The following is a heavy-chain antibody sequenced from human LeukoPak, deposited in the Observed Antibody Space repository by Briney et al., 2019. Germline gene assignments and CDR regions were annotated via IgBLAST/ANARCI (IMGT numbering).Heavy chain of an antibody. V-gene: IGHV1-58*01. D-gene: IGHD3-16*01. Sequence: EASVKVSCKASGFTFTSSAVQWVRQARGQRLEWIGWIVVGSGNTNYAQKFQERVTITRDMSTSTAYMELSSLRSEDTAVYYCAARSLAGSDAFDIWGQGTMVTVSS. CDR1: GFTFTSSA. CDR2: IVVGSGNT. J-gene: IGHJ3*02. CDR3: AARSLAGSDAFDI.